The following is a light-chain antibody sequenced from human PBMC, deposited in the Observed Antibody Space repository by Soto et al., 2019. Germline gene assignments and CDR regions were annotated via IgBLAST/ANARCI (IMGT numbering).Light chain of an antibody. Sequence: EIVMTQPPATLSVSPGERATLSCRASQTLRRTYIAWYQQKPGQAPRLLIYGASSRATGIPDRFSGTGSETDFTLTISRLEPEDFAVYYCQQYDNSPITFGQGTRLEIK. J-gene: IGKJ5*01. CDR2: GAS. CDR1: QTLRRTY. CDR3: QQYDNSPIT. V-gene: IGKV3-20*01.